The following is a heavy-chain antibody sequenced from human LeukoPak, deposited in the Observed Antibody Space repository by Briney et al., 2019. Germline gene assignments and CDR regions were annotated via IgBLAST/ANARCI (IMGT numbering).Heavy chain of an antibody. J-gene: IGHJ1*01. V-gene: IGHV3-11*01. CDR2: ISSSGSTI. Sequence: GGSLRLSCAASGFTFSDYYMSWIRQAPGKGLEWVSYISSSGSTIYYADSVKGRFTISRDNAKNSLYLQMNSLRAEDTALYYCAKDIGGYSSSWYSTQYFQHWGQGTLVTVSS. D-gene: IGHD6-13*01. CDR1: GFTFSDYY. CDR3: AKDIGGYSSSWYSTQYFQH.